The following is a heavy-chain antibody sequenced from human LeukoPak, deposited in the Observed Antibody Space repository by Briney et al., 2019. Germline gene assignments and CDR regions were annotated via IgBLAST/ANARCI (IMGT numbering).Heavy chain of an antibody. D-gene: IGHD4-23*01. Sequence: SETLSLTCTVSGGSVSSGSYYWSWIRQPPGKGLEWIGYIFYSGSTNCNPSLKSRVTMSVDTSKNQFSLKLSSVTAADTAVYYCARDPIYGGKGLGPWGQGTLVTVSS. CDR1: GGSVSSGSYY. V-gene: IGHV4-61*01. J-gene: IGHJ5*02. CDR2: IFYSGST. CDR3: ARDPIYGGKGLGP.